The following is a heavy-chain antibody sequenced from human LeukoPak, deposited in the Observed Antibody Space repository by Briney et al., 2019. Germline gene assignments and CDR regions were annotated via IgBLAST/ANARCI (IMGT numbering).Heavy chain of an antibody. Sequence: PPQTSSLICTVSGGSISSGGYYWSGIRQHPGKGLEWIGYIYYSGSTYYTPSLKNRVTISVATSKNQFSLRLSSVTAVDTAVYYCARGGGGYSLYFDLWGRRGLVDV. CDR2: IYYSGST. CDR1: GGSISSGGYY. J-gene: IGHJ2*01. V-gene: IGHV4-31*03. CDR3: ARGGGGYSLYFDL. D-gene: IGHD5-18*01.